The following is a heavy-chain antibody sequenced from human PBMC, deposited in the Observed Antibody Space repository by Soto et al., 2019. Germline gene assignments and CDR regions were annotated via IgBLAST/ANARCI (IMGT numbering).Heavy chain of an antibody. CDR3: AKSSLRNYYYYYMDV. Sequence: QVQLVESGGGVVQPGRSLRLSCAASGFTFSSYGMHWVRQAPGKGLEWVAVISYDGSNKYYADSVKGRFTISRDNSKNTLYLQMNSRRAEDTAVYYCAKSSLRNYYYYYMDVWGKGTTVTVSS. V-gene: IGHV3-30*18. CDR1: GFTFSSYG. D-gene: IGHD6-6*01. J-gene: IGHJ6*03. CDR2: ISYDGSNK.